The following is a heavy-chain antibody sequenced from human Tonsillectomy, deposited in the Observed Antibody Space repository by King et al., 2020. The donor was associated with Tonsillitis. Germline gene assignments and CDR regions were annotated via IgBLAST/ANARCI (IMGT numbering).Heavy chain of an antibody. CDR3: VRQSVAARPLGF. Sequence: VQLVESGGGLVQPGGYLRLSCEASGFTFSSYWMHWVRQAPGKGLGWVSRINTDGKTVTYADSVKGRFTISRDNAKNTLYLQMNSLSPEDTAVYYCVRQSVAARPLGFRGQGTLVTVSS. J-gene: IGHJ1*01. D-gene: IGHD6-6*01. CDR1: GFTFSSYW. CDR2: INTDGKTV. V-gene: IGHV3-74*01.